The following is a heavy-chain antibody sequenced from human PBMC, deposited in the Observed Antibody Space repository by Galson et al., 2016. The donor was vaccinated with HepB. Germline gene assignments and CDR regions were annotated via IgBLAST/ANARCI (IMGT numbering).Heavy chain of an antibody. CDR1: GGSISNNY. CDR3: ARHKDLWGGYDTWFDP. Sequence: SETLSLTCTVSGGSISNNYWSWIRQPPGKSLEWIGYIFYTGTTDYNPSLKSRVTISVDTSKNQFSLNLTSVTAADTATYYCARHKDLWGGYDTWFDPWGQGTLVTVSS. CDR2: IFYTGTT. J-gene: IGHJ5*02. V-gene: IGHV4-59*08. D-gene: IGHD3-3*01.